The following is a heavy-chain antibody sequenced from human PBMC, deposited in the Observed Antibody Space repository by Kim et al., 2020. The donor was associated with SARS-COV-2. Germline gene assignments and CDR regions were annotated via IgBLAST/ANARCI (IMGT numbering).Heavy chain of an antibody. CDR2: ISGSGGST. Sequence: GGSLRLSCAASGFTFSSYAMSWVRQAPGKGLEWVSAISGSGGSTYYAYSVTGRFTISRDNSKNTLNLQMNSLRAEETTVYYCAKSALIQLWLRPLDDWGQGTLVTVSS. V-gene: IGHV3-23*01. J-gene: IGHJ4*02. D-gene: IGHD5-18*01. CDR3: AKSALIQLWLRPLDD. CDR1: GFTFSSYA.